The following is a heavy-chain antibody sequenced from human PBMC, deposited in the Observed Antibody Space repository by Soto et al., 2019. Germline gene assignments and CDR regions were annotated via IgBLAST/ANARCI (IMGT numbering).Heavy chain of an antibody. V-gene: IGHV4-39*02. D-gene: IGHD3-10*01. Sequence: PSETLSLSCTVSGGSISSSSYYWGWIRQPPGKGLEWIGSIFYSGSTYYNPSLKSRVTISVDTSKHQFSLKLTSVTAADTAVYYCARDKITRFFDDWGQGTQVTVSS. J-gene: IGHJ4*02. CDR3: ARDKITRFFDD. CDR2: IFYSGST. CDR1: GGSISSSSYY.